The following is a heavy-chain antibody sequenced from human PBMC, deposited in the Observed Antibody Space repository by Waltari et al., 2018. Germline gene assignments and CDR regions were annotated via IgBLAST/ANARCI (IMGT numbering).Heavy chain of an antibody. D-gene: IGHD5-18*01. Sequence: QVQLVESGGGVVQPGRSLRLSCAPSGFTFRNYGMHWIRQAPGKGLEWVAVISYDGTIKYYVDSVKGRFTISRDNSENTLYLQMNSLRADDTAVYYCAKGLDTDMIKMGDHWGQGTLVTVSS. CDR1: GFTFRNYG. CDR2: ISYDGTIK. CDR3: AKGLDTDMIKMGDH. V-gene: IGHV3-30*18. J-gene: IGHJ4*02.